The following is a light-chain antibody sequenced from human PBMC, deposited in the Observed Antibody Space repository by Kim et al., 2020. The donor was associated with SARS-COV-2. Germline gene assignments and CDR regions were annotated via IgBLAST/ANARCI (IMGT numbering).Light chain of an antibody. V-gene: IGKV3-11*01. CDR2: DAS. Sequence: LYPGARATLPCRASQSVSSYLAWYQQKPGQAPRLLIYDASNRATGIPARFSGSGSGTDFTLTISSLEPEDFAVYYCQQRSNWRLTFGGGTKVDIK. CDR1: QSVSSY. CDR3: QQRSNWRLT. J-gene: IGKJ4*01.